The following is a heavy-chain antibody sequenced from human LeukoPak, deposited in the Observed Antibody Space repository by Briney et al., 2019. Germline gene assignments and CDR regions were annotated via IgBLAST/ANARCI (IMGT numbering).Heavy chain of an antibody. D-gene: IGHD3-16*01. V-gene: IGHV4-30-4*08. CDR1: GGSISSGDYY. J-gene: IGHJ4*02. CDR2: IYYSGST. Sequence: SETLSLTCTVSGGSISSGDYYWSWIRQPPGKGLEWIGYIYYSGSTYYNPSLKSRVTISVDTSKNQFSLKLSSVTAADTAVYYCARDGPWGALEYWGQGTLVTVSS. CDR3: ARDGPWGALEY.